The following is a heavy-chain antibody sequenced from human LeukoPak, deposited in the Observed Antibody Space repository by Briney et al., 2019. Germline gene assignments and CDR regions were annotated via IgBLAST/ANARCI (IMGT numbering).Heavy chain of an antibody. CDR1: GFPFHNYW. CDR2: IDQDETEK. Sequence: GGSLRLSCATSGFPFHNYWMTWVRQAPGRGLEWLADIDQDETEKNYVDSVKGRFTISRDNAKKSLYLRMTSLRVADTAIYYCGRGLYGSGRRSLMAHWGPGTLVTVSS. V-gene: IGHV3-7*03. CDR3: GRGLYGSGRRSLMAH. J-gene: IGHJ4*02. D-gene: IGHD3-10*01.